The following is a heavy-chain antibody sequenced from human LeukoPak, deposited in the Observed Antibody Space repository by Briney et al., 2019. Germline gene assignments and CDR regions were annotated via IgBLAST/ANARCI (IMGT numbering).Heavy chain of an antibody. CDR1: GFTFSSYE. CDR3: AKGGWYPDY. D-gene: IGHD6-19*01. V-gene: IGHV3-7*01. J-gene: IGHJ4*02. Sequence: QSGGSLRLSCAASGFTFSSYEMNWVRQAPGKGLEWVAYIKKDGSEQFYVDSVKGRFTISRDNAKNSLDLQMNSLQVEDTAVYYCAKGGWYPDYWGLGSLVTVSS. CDR2: IKKDGSEQ.